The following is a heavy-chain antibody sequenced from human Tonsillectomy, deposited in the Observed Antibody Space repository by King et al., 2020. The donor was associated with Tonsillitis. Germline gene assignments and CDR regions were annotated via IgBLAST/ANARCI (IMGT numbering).Heavy chain of an antibody. CDR1: AFTFNHYA. V-gene: IGHV3-23*01. J-gene: IGHJ3*02. D-gene: IGHD3-10*01. CDR2: ISGSGGST. Sequence: VQSGGSLRLSCAASAFTFNHYAMSWVRQAPGKGLEWVSGISGSGGSTYYADSVKGRFTISRDNSKNTLYLQMNSLRAEDTAVYYCASPIIRGVNAFDIWGQGTMVTVSS. CDR3: ASPIIRGVNAFDI.